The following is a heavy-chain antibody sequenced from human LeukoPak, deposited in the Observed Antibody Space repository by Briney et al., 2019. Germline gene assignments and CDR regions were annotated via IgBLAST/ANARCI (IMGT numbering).Heavy chain of an antibody. D-gene: IGHD2-2*01. CDR2: ISSSASST. V-gene: IGHV3-23*01. CDR3: AKDRFLPVATRGHVVRGMDV. CDR1: GFTFSSYA. J-gene: IGHJ6*02. Sequence: PGGSLRLSCAASGFTFSSYAMSWVRQAPGKGLEWVSAISSSASSTYYADSVKGRFTISRDNSRNTLYLQMSSLRAEDTAVYYCAKDRFLPVATRGHVVRGMDVWGQGTKVTVSS.